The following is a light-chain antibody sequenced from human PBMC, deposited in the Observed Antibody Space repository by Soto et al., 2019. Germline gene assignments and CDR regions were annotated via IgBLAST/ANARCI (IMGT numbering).Light chain of an antibody. Sequence: EIVLTQSPATLSLSPGERATLSCRASQSVSSYLAWYQQQPGQAPRLLIYDAFNRATGIPARFSGSGSGTDFTLTISSLEPEDFAVYYCQQRSNWPRGTFGGGTNVEIK. CDR2: DAF. CDR3: QQRSNWPRGT. CDR1: QSVSSY. V-gene: IGKV3-11*01. J-gene: IGKJ4*01.